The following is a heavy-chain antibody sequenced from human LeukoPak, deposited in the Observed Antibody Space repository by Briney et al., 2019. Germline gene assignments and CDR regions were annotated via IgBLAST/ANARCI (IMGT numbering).Heavy chain of an antibody. Sequence: GGSLRLSCAASGFTFSSYWMSWVRQAPGKGLEWVAVISYDGSNKYYADSVKGRFTISRDNSKNTLYLQMNSLRAEDTAVYYCAVSRYCSSTSCYDYWGQGTLVTVSS. V-gene: IGHV3-30-3*01. J-gene: IGHJ4*02. CDR2: ISYDGSNK. D-gene: IGHD2-2*01. CDR3: AVSRYCSSTSCYDY. CDR1: GFTFSSYW.